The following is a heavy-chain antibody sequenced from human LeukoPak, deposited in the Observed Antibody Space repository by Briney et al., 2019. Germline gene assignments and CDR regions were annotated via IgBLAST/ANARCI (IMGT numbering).Heavy chain of an antibody. CDR2: VNGRGAST. J-gene: IGHJ3*01. V-gene: IGHV3-23*01. D-gene: IGHD3-3*01. Sequence: PGGSLRLSCAASGFSFSSYAMSWVRQTPGKGLDWVSSVNGRGASTFYAGSVKGRFTISRDNFSNMLFLQMNSLRADDTAIYYCAKDIRYHDYAYDLWGPVTMVTVSS. CDR3: AKDIRYHDYAYDL. CDR1: GFSFSSYA.